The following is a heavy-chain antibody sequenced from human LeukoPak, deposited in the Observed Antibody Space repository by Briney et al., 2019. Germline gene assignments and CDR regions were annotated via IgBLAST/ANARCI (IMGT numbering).Heavy chain of an antibody. V-gene: IGHV4-59*02. CDR1: GGSVSSYY. D-gene: IGHD2-21*01. J-gene: IGHJ3*02. CDR2: TYYSGST. CDR3: ARGPFRGAGDGALDI. Sequence: PSETLSPTCTVSGGSVSSYYWSWIRQPPGKGLEWMGYTYYSGSTHYNPSLMSRVTISVDTSKNQFSLRLSSVTAADTAIYYCARGPFRGAGDGALDIWGQGTKVTVS.